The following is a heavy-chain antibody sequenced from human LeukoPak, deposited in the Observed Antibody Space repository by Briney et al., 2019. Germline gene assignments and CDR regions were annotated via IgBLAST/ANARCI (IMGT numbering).Heavy chain of an antibody. CDR2: INHSGST. V-gene: IGHV4-34*01. CDR3: ARLGSGYYGMDV. J-gene: IGHJ6*02. D-gene: IGHD3-10*01. Sequence: SETLSLTCTVSGGSISSYYWSWIRQPPGKGLEWIGEINHSGSTNYNPSLKSRVTISVDTSKNQFSLKLSSVTAADTAVYYCARLGSGYYGMDVWGQGTTVTVSS. CDR1: GGSISSYY.